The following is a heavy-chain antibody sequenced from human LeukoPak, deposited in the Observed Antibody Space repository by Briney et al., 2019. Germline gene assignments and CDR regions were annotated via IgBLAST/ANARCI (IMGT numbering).Heavy chain of an antibody. Sequence: SETLSLTCAVSGGSISSGGYSWSWIRQPPGKGLEWIGYIYHSGSTYYNPSLKSRVTISVDTSKNQFSLKLSSVTAADTAVYYCARRYTGSFSYFDYWGQGTLVTVSS. CDR1: GGSISSGGYS. J-gene: IGHJ4*02. CDR3: ARRYTGSFSYFDY. D-gene: IGHD1-26*01. V-gene: IGHV4-30-2*01. CDR2: IYHSGST.